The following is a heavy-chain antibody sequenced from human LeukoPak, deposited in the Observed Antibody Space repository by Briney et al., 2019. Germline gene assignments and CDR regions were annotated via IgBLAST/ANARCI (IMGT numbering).Heavy chain of an antibody. J-gene: IGHJ4*02. CDR2: IKQDGSEK. D-gene: IGHD3-9*01. CDR1: GFTFSSYW. Sequence: PGGPLRLSCAASGFTFSSYWMSWVRQAPGKGLEWVANIKQDGSEKYYVDSVKGRFTISRDNAKNSLYLQMNSLRAEDTAVYYCARRGGILTGSPYFDYWGQGTLVTVSS. CDR3: ARRGGILTGSPYFDY. V-gene: IGHV3-7*01.